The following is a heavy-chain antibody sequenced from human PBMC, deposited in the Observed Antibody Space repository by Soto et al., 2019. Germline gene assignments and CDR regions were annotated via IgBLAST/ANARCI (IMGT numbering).Heavy chain of an antibody. CDR3: ARALTYSGSGDS. CDR2: ISASNGNI. J-gene: IGHJ4*02. Sequence: QVQLVQSGAEVKKPGASVRVSCKASGYTFTTYGISWVRQAPGQGLEWMGWISASNGNIYYGQKFQGRVSMTTDSFTSTAYMERSSLTSDDTAVYYCARALTYSGSGDSWGRGTLVTVSS. CDR1: GYTFTTYG. D-gene: IGHD6-13*01. V-gene: IGHV1-18*01.